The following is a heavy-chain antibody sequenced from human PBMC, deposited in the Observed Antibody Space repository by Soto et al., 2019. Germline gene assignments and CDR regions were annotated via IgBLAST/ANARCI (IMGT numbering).Heavy chain of an antibody. V-gene: IGHV2-26*01. J-gene: IGHJ3*02. D-gene: IGHD3-22*01. CDR2: MFSNDDN. CDR1: GFSLTNAILG. Sequence: QVTLKESGPVLVKPTEPLRLTCTVSGFSLTNAILGVSWIRQPPGKALEWLAHMFSNDDNSYSASLKTRLTISQCSSKSQVGLTMSNMDPVDTATSYRARIRDASTAYYSHAGAFDIWGHGTMVTVSS. CDR3: ARIRDASTAYYSHAGAFDI.